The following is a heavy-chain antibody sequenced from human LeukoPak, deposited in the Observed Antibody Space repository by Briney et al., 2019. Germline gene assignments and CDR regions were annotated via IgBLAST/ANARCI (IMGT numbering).Heavy chain of an antibody. CDR2: IRSSGSGT. J-gene: IGHJ4*02. V-gene: IGHV3-48*04. Sequence: GGSLRLSCAASGFTFSSFSMNWVRQAPGKGLEWVSYIRSSGSGTDYTGSVKGRFTISRDNAKNSLYLQMNSLRAEDTAVYYCARMNYVSSGWGAPFDYWGQGTLVTVSS. D-gene: IGHD1-7*01. CDR1: GFTFSSFS. CDR3: ARMNYVSSGWGAPFDY.